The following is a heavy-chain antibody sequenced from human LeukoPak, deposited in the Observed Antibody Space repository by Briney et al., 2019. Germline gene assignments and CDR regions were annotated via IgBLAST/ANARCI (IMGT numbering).Heavy chain of an antibody. CDR3: ARRVGSGTFYYYYMDV. D-gene: IGHD3-10*01. CDR2: IYTSGST. CDR1: GGSISSGSYY. J-gene: IGHJ6*03. V-gene: IGHV4-61*02. Sequence: SETLSLTCSVSGGSISSGSYYWSWIRQPAGKGLEWIGRIYTSGSTNYNPSLKSRVTISVDTSKNQFSLKLSSVTAADTAVYYCARRVGSGTFYYYYMDVWGKGTTVTISS.